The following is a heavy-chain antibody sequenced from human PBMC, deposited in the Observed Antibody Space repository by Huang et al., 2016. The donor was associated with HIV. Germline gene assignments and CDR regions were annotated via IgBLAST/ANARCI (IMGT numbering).Heavy chain of an antibody. CDR3: ARDPKYHRIGYYRQRRGIDI. Sequence: QIQLMQSGPELKQPGASVKVSCKASGYTFTSYGITWVRQAPGQGPEWMGWISAASGDTEDAQKFQGRGTLTTGTSTNIAYMELRSLRSDDTAKYYCARDPKYHRIGYYRQRRGIDIWGQGTMVIVSS. CDR1: GYTFTSYG. CDR2: ISAASGDT. V-gene: IGHV1-18*01. D-gene: IGHD3-22*01. J-gene: IGHJ3*02.